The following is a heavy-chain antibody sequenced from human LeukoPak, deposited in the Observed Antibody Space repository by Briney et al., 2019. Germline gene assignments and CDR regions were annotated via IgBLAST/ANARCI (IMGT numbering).Heavy chain of an antibody. CDR3: ASGSDSSY. D-gene: IGHD6-19*01. CDR1: GITVSNNY. Sequence: GSLRLSCAASGITVSNNYMNWVRQAPGKGLEWVSVIHIDGTTYYADSVKGRFTISRDNSKNTVYLEINILRPEDTALYYCASGSDSSYWGQGTLVTVSS. V-gene: IGHV3-66*02. CDR2: IHIDGTT. J-gene: IGHJ4*02.